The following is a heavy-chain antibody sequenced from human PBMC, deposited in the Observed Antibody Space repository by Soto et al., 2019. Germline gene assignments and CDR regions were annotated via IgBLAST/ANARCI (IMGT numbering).Heavy chain of an antibody. Sequence: EVQLVESGGGLVQPGGPRRLPFAAPGFTFKNNGITWVPKPQGKGLEWVAYISSTSNAIHYTDSVRGRFTISRDNAKNSLYLRMNSLRDEDTAVYYCARDEMSGGNIVFWGQGSQVAVSS. CDR3: ARDEMSGGNIVF. V-gene: IGHV3-48*02. J-gene: IGHJ4*02. D-gene: IGHD2-15*01. CDR1: GFTFKNNG. CDR2: ISSTSNAI.